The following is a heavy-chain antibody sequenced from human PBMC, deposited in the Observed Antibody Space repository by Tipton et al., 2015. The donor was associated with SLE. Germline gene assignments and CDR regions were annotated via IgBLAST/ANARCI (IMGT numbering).Heavy chain of an antibody. CDR2: IIPIFGTA. CDR1: GGTFSSYA. V-gene: IGHV1-69*01. D-gene: IGHD2-2*02. CDR3: ARGEDIVVVTAAIPSAFDI. J-gene: IGHJ3*02. Sequence: QVQLVQSGAEVKKPGSSVKVSCKASGGTFSSYAISWVRQAPGQGLEWMGGIIPIFGTANYAQKFQGRVTITTDESTSTGYMELSSLRSEDTAVYYCARGEDIVVVTAAIPSAFDIWGQGTMVTVSS.